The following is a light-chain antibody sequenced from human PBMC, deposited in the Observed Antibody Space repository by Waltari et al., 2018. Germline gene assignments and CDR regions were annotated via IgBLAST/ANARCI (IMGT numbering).Light chain of an antibody. CDR1: PSVSSTY. CDR3: QQYGSSPRAYT. J-gene: IGKJ2*01. Sequence: EIVLTQSPGTLSLSPGERATLSCRASPSVSSTYLAWYQQKPGQAPRLLISGASSRATGIPDRFSGSGSGTDFTLTISRLEPEDFAVYYCQQYGSSPRAYTFGQGTKLEIK. CDR2: GAS. V-gene: IGKV3-20*01.